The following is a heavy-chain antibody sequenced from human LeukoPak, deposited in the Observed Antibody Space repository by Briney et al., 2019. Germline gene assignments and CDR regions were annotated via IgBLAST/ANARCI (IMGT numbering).Heavy chain of an antibody. Sequence: PGGALRLSCAASGFTFMSYAMSWVRHAPGRGLEWVSAISGSGGSTYYADSVKGRFTISRDNSKNTLYLQMNSLTAEDTALYYSAKVPRWLVLPDAFDIWGQGTMVTVSS. V-gene: IGHV3-23*01. D-gene: IGHD6-19*01. CDR3: AKVPRWLVLPDAFDI. CDR1: GFTFMSYA. CDR2: ISGSGGST. J-gene: IGHJ3*02.